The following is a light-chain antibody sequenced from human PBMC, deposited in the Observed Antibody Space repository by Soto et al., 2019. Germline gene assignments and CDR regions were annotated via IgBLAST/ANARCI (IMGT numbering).Light chain of an antibody. V-gene: IGLV1-44*01. CDR2: SNN. Sequence: QSVLTQPPSASGTPGQRVTISCSGSSSNIGSNTVNWYQHLPGTAPKLLIYSNNQRPSGVPDRFSGSKSGTSASLAISGLQSEGEADYYCAAWDDSLNGYVVFGGGTKVTVL. CDR3: AAWDDSLNGYVV. J-gene: IGLJ2*01. CDR1: SSNIGSNT.